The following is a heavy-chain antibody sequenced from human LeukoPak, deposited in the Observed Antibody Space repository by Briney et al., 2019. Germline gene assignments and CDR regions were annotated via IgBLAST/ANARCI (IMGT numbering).Heavy chain of an antibody. Sequence: SETLSLTCTVSGDSMNSGSFYWSWIRQPAGKGLEWIGRIDNSGSTNYNPSLKSRVTTSLNTSKNQFSLKLSSVTAADTAVYYCARHVRKRGIAAAGSPGWFDPWGQGTLVTVSS. V-gene: IGHV4-61*02. CDR3: ARHVRKRGIAAAGSPGWFDP. CDR1: GDSMNSGSFY. CDR2: IDNSGST. J-gene: IGHJ5*02. D-gene: IGHD6-13*01.